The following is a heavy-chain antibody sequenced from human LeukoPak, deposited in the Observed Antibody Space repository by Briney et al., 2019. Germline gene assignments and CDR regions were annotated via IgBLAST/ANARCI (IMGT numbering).Heavy chain of an antibody. Sequence: GGSLRLSCAASGFTFNSYGMHWVRQAPGKGLEWVALIRYDGSYEYYADSVKGRFTISRDNSKTTLYLQMNSLRPEDTAVYYCAKDGGLHLYYYYNYMDIWGKGTTVTVSS. CDR3: AKDGGLHLYYYYNYMDI. J-gene: IGHJ6*03. V-gene: IGHV3-30*02. CDR2: IRYDGSYE. CDR1: GFTFNSYG. D-gene: IGHD5-24*01.